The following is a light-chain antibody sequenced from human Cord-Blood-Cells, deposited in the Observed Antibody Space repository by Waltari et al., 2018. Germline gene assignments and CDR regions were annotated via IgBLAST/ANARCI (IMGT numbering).Light chain of an antibody. V-gene: IGKV1-8*01. J-gene: IGKJ1*01. Sequence: AIRMTQSPSSFSASTGDRVTITCRASQGISSYLAWYQQKPGKAPKRLFYAASTLQSGVPSRFSGSVSGTDFTLSISCLQSKDFATYDGQQYDSDPRTFGQGTKVEIK. CDR2: AAS. CDR1: QGISSY. CDR3: QQYDSDPRT.